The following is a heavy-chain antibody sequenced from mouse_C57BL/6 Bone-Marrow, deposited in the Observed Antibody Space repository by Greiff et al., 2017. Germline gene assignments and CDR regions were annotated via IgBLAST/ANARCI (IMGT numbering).Heavy chain of an antibody. J-gene: IGHJ4*01. CDR1: GFTFSSYA. CDR3: ARDRRQLRLRRAIDY. CDR2: ISDGGSYP. Sequence: EVQRVESGGGLVKPGGSLKFSCEASGFTFSSYAMSWVRQTPVTRLEWVATISDGGSYPYYPENVKGRFPIYRENAKDNLYLQRSHRKSEDTAKYYCARDRRQLRLRRAIDYWGQGTSGTVSS. D-gene: IGHD3-2*02. V-gene: IGHV5-4*01.